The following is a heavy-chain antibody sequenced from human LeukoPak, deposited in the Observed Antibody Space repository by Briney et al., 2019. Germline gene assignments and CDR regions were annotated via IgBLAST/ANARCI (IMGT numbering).Heavy chain of an antibody. Sequence: GGSLRLSCAASGFTFSNYGMHWVRQAPGKGLEWVAFIGYDGSNKYYADSVKGRFTISRDNSKNTLYLQMNSLRAEDTAVYYCARSGNYYYYYMDVWGKGTTVTVSS. V-gene: IGHV3-30*02. CDR2: IGYDGSNK. CDR3: ARSGNYYYYYMDV. J-gene: IGHJ6*03. CDR1: GFTFSNYG.